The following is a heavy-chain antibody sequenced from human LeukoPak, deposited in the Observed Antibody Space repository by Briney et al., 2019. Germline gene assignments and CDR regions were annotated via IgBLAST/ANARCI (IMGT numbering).Heavy chain of an antibody. CDR2: IYYSGST. D-gene: IGHD6-13*01. J-gene: IGHJ5*02. V-gene: IGHV4-59*01. CDR1: GGSISSYY. CDR3: ARDREAAAGNGWFDP. Sequence: SETLSLTCTVSGGSISSYYWSWIRQPPGKGLEWIGYIYYSGSTNYNPSLKSRVTISVDTSKNQFSVKLSSVTAADTAVYYCARDREAAAGNGWFDPWGQGTLVTVSS.